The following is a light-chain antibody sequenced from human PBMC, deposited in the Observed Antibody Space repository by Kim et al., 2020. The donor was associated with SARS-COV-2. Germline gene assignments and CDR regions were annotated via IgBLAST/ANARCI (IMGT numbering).Light chain of an antibody. CDR2: YDS. CDR1: NIGSKS. J-gene: IGLJ2*01. CDR3: QVWNSSSDHPV. Sequence: SYELTQPPSVSVAPGKTATITCGGNNIGSKSVHWYQQKPDQAPVLVIYYDSDRPSGIPERFSGSNSGNTATLTISRVEAGDEADYYCQVWNSSSDHPVFGGGTKLTVL. V-gene: IGLV3-21*04.